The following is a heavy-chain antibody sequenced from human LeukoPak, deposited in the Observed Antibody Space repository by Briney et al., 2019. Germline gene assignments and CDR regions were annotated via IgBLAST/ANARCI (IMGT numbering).Heavy chain of an antibody. CDR2: IWYDGGNK. D-gene: IGHD3-10*01. V-gene: IGHV3-33*01. Sequence: GGSLRLSCAASGFTFSNYGMHWVRQAPGKGLEWVAVIWYDGGNKYYADSVKGRFTISRDNSKNTLYLQMNSLRAEDTAVYYCATDLGGFGDYCLGYWGQGTLVTVSS. CDR3: ATDLGGFGDYCLGY. J-gene: IGHJ4*02. CDR1: GFTFSNYG.